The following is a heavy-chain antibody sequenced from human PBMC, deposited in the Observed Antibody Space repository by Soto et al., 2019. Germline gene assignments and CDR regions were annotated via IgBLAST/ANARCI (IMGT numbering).Heavy chain of an antibody. Sequence: QLQLQESGPGLVKPSETLSLTCTVSGGSISSSSYYWGWIRQPPGKGLEWIGSIYYSGSTYYNPSLKSRVTISVDTSKNSFSLKLSSVTAADTAVYYCASENYYDSSGYYYETLNDAFDIWGQGTMVTVSS. D-gene: IGHD3-22*01. CDR2: IYYSGST. J-gene: IGHJ3*02. CDR1: GGSISSSSYY. V-gene: IGHV4-39*02. CDR3: ASENYYDSSGYYYETLNDAFDI.